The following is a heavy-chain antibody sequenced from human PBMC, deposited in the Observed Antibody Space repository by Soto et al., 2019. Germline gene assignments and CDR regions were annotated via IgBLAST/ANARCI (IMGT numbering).Heavy chain of an antibody. V-gene: IGHV4-34*01. CDR2: INHSGST. CDR3: ARIRGGYYYGSGSYYGMDV. D-gene: IGHD3-10*01. J-gene: IGHJ6*02. Sequence: PSETLSLTCAVYGGSFSGYYWSWIRQPPGKGLEWIGEINHSGSTNYNPSLKSRVTISVDTSKNQFSLKLSSVTAADTAVYYCARIRGGYYYGSGSYYGMDVWGQGTTVTV. CDR1: GGSFSGYY.